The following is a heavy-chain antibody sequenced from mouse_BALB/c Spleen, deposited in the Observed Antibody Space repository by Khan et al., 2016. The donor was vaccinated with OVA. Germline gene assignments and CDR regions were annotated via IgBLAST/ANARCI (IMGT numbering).Heavy chain of an antibody. D-gene: IGHD1-1*01. CDR1: GYSITSDYA. Sequence: EVKLEVSGPGLVKPSQSLSLTCTVTGYSITSDYAWNWIRQFPGNKLEWMGYISYSGRPSYNPSLKSRISITRDTSKNQFFLQLNSVTTEDTATYYCARSVTITTVVATDFDYWGQGTTLTVSS. CDR3: ARSVTITTVVATDFDY. J-gene: IGHJ2*01. V-gene: IGHV3-2*02. CDR2: ISYSGRP.